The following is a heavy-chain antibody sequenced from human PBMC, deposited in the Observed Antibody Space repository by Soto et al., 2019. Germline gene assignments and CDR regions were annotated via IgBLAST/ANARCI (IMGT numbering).Heavy chain of an antibody. CDR3: AIYSSGWYPLDY. CDR2: ISFSGGNT. CDR1: GFTFSNSA. Sequence: GGSLRLSCATSGFTFSNSAMSWVRQAPGKGLEWVSFISFSGGNTYYADSVKGRFTISRDNSKNTLYLQMNSLRAEDTAVYYCAIYSSGWYPLDYWGQGTLVTVSS. V-gene: IGHV3-23*01. D-gene: IGHD6-19*01. J-gene: IGHJ4*02.